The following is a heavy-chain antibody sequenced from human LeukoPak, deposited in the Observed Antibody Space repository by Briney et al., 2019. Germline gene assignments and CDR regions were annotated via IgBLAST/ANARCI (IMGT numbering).Heavy chain of an antibody. D-gene: IGHD5-18*01. V-gene: IGHV3-9*01. CDR1: GFTFDDYA. CDR3: AKGGGYSLVGHAFDI. CDR2: ISWNSGSI. J-gene: IGHJ3*02. Sequence: GGSLRLSCAASGFTFDDYAMHWVRQAPGKGLEWVSGISWNSGSIGYADSVKGRFTISRDNAKNSLYLQMNSLRAEDTALYYCAKGGGYSLVGHAFDIWGQGTMVTVSS.